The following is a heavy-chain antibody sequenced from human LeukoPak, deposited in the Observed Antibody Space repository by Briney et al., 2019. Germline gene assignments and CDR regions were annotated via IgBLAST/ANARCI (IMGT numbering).Heavy chain of an antibody. CDR3: ARAGDIMITFGGVIVKGFGAFDI. CDR1: GYTLTGYY. V-gene: IGHV1-2*04. Sequence: ASVKVSCKASGYTLTGYYMHWVRQAPGQGLEWMGWINPNSGGANYAQKFQGWVTMTRDTSISTAYMELSRLRSDDTAVYYCARAGDIMITFGGVIVKGFGAFDIWGQGTMVTVSS. J-gene: IGHJ3*02. CDR2: INPNSGGA. D-gene: IGHD3-16*02.